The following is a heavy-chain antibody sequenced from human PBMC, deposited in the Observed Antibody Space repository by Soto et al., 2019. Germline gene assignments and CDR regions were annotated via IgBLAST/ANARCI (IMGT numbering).Heavy chain of an antibody. CDR2: IIPIFGTA. J-gene: IGHJ4*02. Sequence: QVQLVQSGAEVKKPGSSVKVSCKASGGTFSSYAISWVRQAPGQGLEWMGGIIPIFGTANYAQKFQGRVTMTADESTSTVYMELSSLRSEDTAVYYCASQPSITGTLDYWGQGTLFTVSS. D-gene: IGHD1-7*01. CDR3: ASQPSITGTLDY. V-gene: IGHV1-69*01. CDR1: GGTFSSYA.